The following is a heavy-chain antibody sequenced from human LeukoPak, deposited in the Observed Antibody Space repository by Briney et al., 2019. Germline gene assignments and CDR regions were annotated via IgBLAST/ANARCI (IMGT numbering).Heavy chain of an antibody. V-gene: IGHV3-20*04. D-gene: IGHD3-3*01. Sequence: GGSLRLSCAASGFTFDDYGMSWVRQAPGKGVEGVSGINWNGGSTGYADSVKGRFTISRDNAKNSLYLQMNSLRAEDTALYYCAREKNDFWSGYYYYYMDVWGKGTTVTVSS. J-gene: IGHJ6*03. CDR2: INWNGGST. CDR3: AREKNDFWSGYYYYYMDV. CDR1: GFTFDDYG.